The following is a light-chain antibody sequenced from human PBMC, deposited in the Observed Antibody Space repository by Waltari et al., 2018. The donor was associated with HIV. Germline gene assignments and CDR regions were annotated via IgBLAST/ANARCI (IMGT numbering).Light chain of an antibody. CDR1: NSNLRAGFD. CDR3: QSYDSRLSGSVV. V-gene: IGLV1-40*01. Sequence: QSALTQPPSVSGAPGQSVTISCSGSNSNLRAGFDVPWYQQVPGTAPRLLIYDNNNRPSGVPDRFSGSKSGTSASLAINGLQSEDEADYYCQSYDSRLSGSVVFGGGTKVTVL. J-gene: IGLJ2*01. CDR2: DNN.